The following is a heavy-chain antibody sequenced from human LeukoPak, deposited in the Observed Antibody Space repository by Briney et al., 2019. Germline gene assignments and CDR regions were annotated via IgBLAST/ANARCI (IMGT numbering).Heavy chain of an antibody. J-gene: IGHJ4*02. CDR1: GYTFTGHY. CDR3: ARTLYIAAVPGGFDY. D-gene: IGHD6-13*01. CDR2: VNPKNAGT. V-gene: IGHV1-2*02. Sequence: ASVKVSCKASGYTFTGHYMHWVRQAPGQGLEWMGWVNPKNAGTNFAQRFQGRVTMTRDTSISTVYMELSRLRSDDTALYYCARTLYIAAVPGGFDYWGQGTLITVSS.